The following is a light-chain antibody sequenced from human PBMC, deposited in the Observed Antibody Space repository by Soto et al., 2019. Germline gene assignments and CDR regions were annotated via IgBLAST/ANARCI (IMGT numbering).Light chain of an antibody. V-gene: IGLV1-44*01. CDR2: TNN. CDR3: AAWDGSLNVYV. Sequence: QSVLTQPPSASGTPGQRVTISCSGSSSRIGSNSVNWYQQLPRTAPKVLIYTNNQRPSGVPDRFSGSKSGTSASLAISGLQSADEADYYCAAWDGSLNVYVFGTGTKVTVL. J-gene: IGLJ1*01. CDR1: SSRIGSNS.